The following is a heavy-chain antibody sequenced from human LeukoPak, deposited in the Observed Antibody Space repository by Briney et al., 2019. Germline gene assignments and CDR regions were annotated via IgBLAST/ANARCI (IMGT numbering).Heavy chain of an antibody. CDR1: GGSISSYY. J-gene: IGHJ4*02. D-gene: IGHD3-10*01. CDR2: IYISGST. V-gene: IGHV4-4*07. CDR3: ARVTHSYGSGYYPY. Sequence: SETLSLTCTVSGGSISSYYWSWIRQPAGKGLQWIGRIYISGSTNYNPSLKSRVTMSVDTSKSQFSLKLSSVTAADTAVYYCARVTHSYGSGYYPYWGQGTLVTVSS.